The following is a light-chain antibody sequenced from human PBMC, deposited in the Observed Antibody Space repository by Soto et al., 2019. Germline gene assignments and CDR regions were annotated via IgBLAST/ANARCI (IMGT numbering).Light chain of an antibody. CDR1: QSVSSY. Sequence: ELVLTQSPATLSLSPGERATLSCRASQSVSSYLAWYQQKPGQAPRLLIYDASNRATGIPARFSGSGSGTDFTLTISSREPEDFAVYYCQQRSNWPSTFGQGTRLEIK. J-gene: IGKJ5*01. CDR3: QQRSNWPST. V-gene: IGKV3-11*01. CDR2: DAS.